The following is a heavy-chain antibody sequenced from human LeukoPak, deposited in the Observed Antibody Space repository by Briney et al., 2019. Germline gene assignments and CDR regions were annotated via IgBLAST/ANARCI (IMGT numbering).Heavy chain of an antibody. CDR3: ARDGGFSGYGAFHGY. V-gene: IGHV4-34*01. CDR2: ISHRGST. Sequence: PSETLSLTCADYGGSFSGHYWSWIRQPPGKGLEWIGQISHRGSTNYNPSLKSRVTISVDTSQNQFSLRLSSVTAADTAVYYCARDGGFSGYGAFHGYWGQGTRVTVSS. CDR1: GGSFSGHY. D-gene: IGHD5-12*01. J-gene: IGHJ4*02.